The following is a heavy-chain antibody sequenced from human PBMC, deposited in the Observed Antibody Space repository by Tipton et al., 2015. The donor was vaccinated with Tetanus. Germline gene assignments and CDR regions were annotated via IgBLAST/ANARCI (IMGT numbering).Heavy chain of an antibody. Sequence: TLSLTCAVYGGSFSGYYWSWIRQPPGKGLEWIGEINHSGSTNYNPSLKSRVTISVDTSKNQFSLKLSSVTAADTAVYCCARAESVLDAFDIWGQGTMVTVSS. D-gene: IGHD4/OR15-4a*01. CDR2: INHSGST. J-gene: IGHJ3*02. CDR3: ARAESVLDAFDI. V-gene: IGHV4-34*01. CDR1: GGSFSGYY.